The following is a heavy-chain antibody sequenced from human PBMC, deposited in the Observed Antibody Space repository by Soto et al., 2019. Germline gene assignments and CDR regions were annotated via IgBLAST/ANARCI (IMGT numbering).Heavy chain of an antibody. CDR1: GFTFSDHY. Sequence: GGSLRLSCAASGFTFSDHYMDWVRQAPGKGLEWVARSRNRVNSHTTEYADSVKGRFTISRDNAKNSLYLQMNSLRAEDTAVYYCAREAFDSDALDMWGQGTMVTVS. CDR2: SRNRVNSHTT. CDR3: AREAFDSDALDM. V-gene: IGHV3-72*01. D-gene: IGHD3-22*01. J-gene: IGHJ3*02.